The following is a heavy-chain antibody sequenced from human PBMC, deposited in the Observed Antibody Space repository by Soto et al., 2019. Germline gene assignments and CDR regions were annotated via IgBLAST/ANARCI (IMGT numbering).Heavy chain of an antibody. V-gene: IGHV3-9*01. CDR2: ISWNSGSI. Sequence: GGSLRLSCAASGFTFDDYAMHWVRNASGKGLEWVSGISWNSGSIGYADSVKGRFTISRDNAKNSLYLQMNSLRAEDTALYYCAKDRYSSSWYRFDYWGQGTLVTVSS. CDR3: AKDRYSSSWYRFDY. CDR1: GFTFDDYA. D-gene: IGHD6-13*01. J-gene: IGHJ4*02.